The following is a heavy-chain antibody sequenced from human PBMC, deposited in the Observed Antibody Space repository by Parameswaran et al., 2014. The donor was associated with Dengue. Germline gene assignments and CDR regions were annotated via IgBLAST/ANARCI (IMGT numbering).Heavy chain of an antibody. CDR2: INSYTGDT. CDR3: ARGLGYCSDSSCQTYFYYYMDV. D-gene: IGHD2-2*03. J-gene: IGHJ6*03. Sequence: WVRQAPGQGLEWMGRINSYTGDTKCAQRLHDRVTMTTDTSTSTAYMELRSLRSDDTAVYYCARGLGYCSDSSCQTYFYYYMDVWGKGPTVTGLL. V-gene: IGHV1-18*01.